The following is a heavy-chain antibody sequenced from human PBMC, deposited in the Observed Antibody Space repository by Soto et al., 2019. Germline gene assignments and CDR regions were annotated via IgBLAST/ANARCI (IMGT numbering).Heavy chain of an antibody. D-gene: IGHD3-9*01. J-gene: IGHJ6*02. CDR3: ARPCYDILTGYYYGMDV. CDR2: IYYSGST. Sequence: SETLSLTCTVSGGSISSSSYYWGWIRQPPGKGLEWIGSIYYSGSTYYNPSLKSRVTISVDTSKNQFSLKLSSVTAADTAVYYCARPCYDILTGYYYGMDVWGQGTTVTVSS. V-gene: IGHV4-39*01. CDR1: GGSISSSSYY.